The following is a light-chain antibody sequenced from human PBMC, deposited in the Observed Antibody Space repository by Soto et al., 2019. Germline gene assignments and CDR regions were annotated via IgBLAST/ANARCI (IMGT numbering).Light chain of an antibody. CDR1: SSDVGGYDF. Sequence: QSVLTQPASVSGSPGQSITISCTGTSSDVGGYDFVSWYQQHPRKAPKLIIYGVSHRLSGVSNRFSGSKSGNTASLTISGLQAEDEANYYCSSSTGSSILFGGGTKLTVL. CDR2: GVS. J-gene: IGLJ3*02. V-gene: IGLV2-14*03. CDR3: SSSTGSSIL.